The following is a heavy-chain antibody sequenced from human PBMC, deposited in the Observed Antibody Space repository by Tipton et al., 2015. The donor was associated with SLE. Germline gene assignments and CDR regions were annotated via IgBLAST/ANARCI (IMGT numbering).Heavy chain of an antibody. V-gene: IGHV4-38-2*02. Sequence: TLSLTCSVSGYSISSGYYWGWIRQPPGRGREWIGSIYHSGRTNYNPSLKSRVTISVDASKNQFSLKLSSVTAADTAVYYCAREAISAQGWFDPWGQGTLVTVSS. D-gene: IGHD6-6*01. CDR3: AREAISAQGWFDP. CDR2: IYHSGRT. J-gene: IGHJ5*02. CDR1: GYSISSGYY.